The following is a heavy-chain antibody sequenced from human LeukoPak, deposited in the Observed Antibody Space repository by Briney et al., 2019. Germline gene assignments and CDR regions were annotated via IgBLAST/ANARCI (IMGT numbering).Heavy chain of an antibody. D-gene: IGHD6-13*01. CDR1: GFTFSSYA. Sequence: GGSLRLSCAASGFTFSSYAMHWVRQAPGKGLEWVAVISYDGSNKYYADSVKGRFTISGDNSKNTLYLQMNSLRAEDTAVYYCAREGIDYWGQGTLVTVSS. V-gene: IGHV3-30-3*01. J-gene: IGHJ4*02. CDR2: ISYDGSNK. CDR3: AREGIDY.